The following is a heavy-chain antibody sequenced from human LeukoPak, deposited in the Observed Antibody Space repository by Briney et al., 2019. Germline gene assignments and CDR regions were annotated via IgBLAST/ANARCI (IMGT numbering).Heavy chain of an antibody. CDR3: AKSSKEAAVAGTGD. CDR2: ISGSGGST. D-gene: IGHD6-19*01. Sequence: GGSLRLSCTASGFTFSSYAMSWVRQAPGKGLEWVSAISGSGGSTYYADSVKGRFTISRDNSKNTLYLQMNSLRAEDTAVYYCAKSSKEAAVAGTGDWGQGTLVTVSS. J-gene: IGHJ4*02. V-gene: IGHV3-23*01. CDR1: GFTFSSYA.